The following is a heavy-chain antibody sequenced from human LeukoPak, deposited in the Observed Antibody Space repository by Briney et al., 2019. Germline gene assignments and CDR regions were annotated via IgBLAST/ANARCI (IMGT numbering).Heavy chain of an antibody. D-gene: IGHD1-26*01. CDR3: AKDVRGSYPRPPRAFDI. Sequence: QPGGSLRLSCAASKFTFSSYWMSWVRQAPGKGLEWVANIKQDGSVQFYMDSLKGRFSVSRDNAKNSLYLQMNGLRVEDTAVYYCAKDVRGSYPRPPRAFDIWGQGTVVTVSS. J-gene: IGHJ3*02. CDR2: IKQDGSVQ. V-gene: IGHV3-7*03. CDR1: KFTFSSYW.